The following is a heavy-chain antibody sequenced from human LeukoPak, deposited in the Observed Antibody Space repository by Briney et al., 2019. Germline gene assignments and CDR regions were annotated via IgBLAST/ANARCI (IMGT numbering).Heavy chain of an antibody. J-gene: IGHJ4*02. Sequence: SETLSLTCTVSGDSISSSSYYWSWIRQPPGKGLEWIGYIYYSGSTNYNPSLKSRVTISVDTSKNQFSLKLSSVTAADTAVYYCARVGQQPIKYFDYWGQGTLVTVSS. CDR3: ARVGQQPIKYFDY. CDR1: GDSISSSSYY. V-gene: IGHV4-61*01. CDR2: IYYSGST. D-gene: IGHD6-13*01.